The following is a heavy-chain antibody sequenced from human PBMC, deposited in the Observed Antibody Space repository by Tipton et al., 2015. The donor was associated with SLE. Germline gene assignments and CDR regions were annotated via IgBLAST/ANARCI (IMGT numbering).Heavy chain of an antibody. CDR1: GGSISTRNFY. J-gene: IGHJ4*02. D-gene: IGHD3-10*01. CDR2: MYYSGTT. V-gene: IGHV4-39*01. CDR3: ARQKVTRGVISFDQ. Sequence: TLSLTCTVSGGSISTRNFYYGWIRQAPGKGLEWIGSMYYSGTTYYNPSLKSRVTIFVDTSKNQFSLNLSSVTAADTAVYYCARQKVTRGVISFDQWGQGTLVIVSS.